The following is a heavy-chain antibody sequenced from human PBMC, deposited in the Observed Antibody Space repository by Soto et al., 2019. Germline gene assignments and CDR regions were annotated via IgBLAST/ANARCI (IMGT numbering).Heavy chain of an antibody. Sequence: GGSLRLSCAASGFTFSSYAMHWVRQAPGKGLEWVAVISYDGSNKYYADSVKGRFTISRDNSKNTLYLQMNSLRAEDTAVYYCAREREGYDFWSGYYPNWFDPWGQGTLVTVSS. V-gene: IGHV3-30-3*01. CDR2: ISYDGSNK. D-gene: IGHD3-3*01. J-gene: IGHJ5*02. CDR3: AREREGYDFWSGYYPNWFDP. CDR1: GFTFSSYA.